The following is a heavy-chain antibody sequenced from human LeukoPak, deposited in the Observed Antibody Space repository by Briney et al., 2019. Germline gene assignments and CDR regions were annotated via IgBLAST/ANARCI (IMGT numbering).Heavy chain of an antibody. J-gene: IGHJ4*02. D-gene: IGHD4-17*01. Sequence: ASVTVSCTASGYTFSSYAMNWVRQAPGQGLEWMGWINTNTGNPTYAQGFTGRFVFSLDTSVSTAYLQISSLQAEDTAVYYCARSNNDGDYLGVGFDYWGQGTLVTVSS. CDR2: INTNTGNP. V-gene: IGHV7-4-1*02. CDR1: GYTFSSYA. CDR3: ARSNNDGDYLGVGFDY.